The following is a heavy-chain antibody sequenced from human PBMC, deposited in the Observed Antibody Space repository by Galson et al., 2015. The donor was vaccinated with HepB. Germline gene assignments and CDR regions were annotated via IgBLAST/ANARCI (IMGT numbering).Heavy chain of an antibody. CDR3: AKKRGSNWYGYYALDV. Sequence: SLRLSCAASGFTFSTYGMQWVRQAPGKGLEWVAFIRYDGSNKYYRDSVKGRFTISRDNSKNTLYLQMNSLRAEDTAVYYCAKKRGSNWYGYYALDVWGQGTTVTVS. V-gene: IGHV3-30*02. D-gene: IGHD6-13*01. J-gene: IGHJ6*02. CDR1: GFTFSTYG. CDR2: IRYDGSNK.